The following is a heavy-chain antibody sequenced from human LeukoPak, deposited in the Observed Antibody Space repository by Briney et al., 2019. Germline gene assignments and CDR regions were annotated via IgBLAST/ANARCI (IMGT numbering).Heavy chain of an antibody. Sequence: ASVKVSCKASGYTFTSYAMHWVRQAPGQRLEWMGWINAGNGNTKYSQKFQGRVTITRNTSASTAYMELSSLRSEDTAVYYCASRASWYDAFDIWGQGTMVTVSS. CDR2: INAGNGNT. V-gene: IGHV1-3*01. CDR1: GYTFTSYA. J-gene: IGHJ3*02. D-gene: IGHD6-13*01. CDR3: ASRASWYDAFDI.